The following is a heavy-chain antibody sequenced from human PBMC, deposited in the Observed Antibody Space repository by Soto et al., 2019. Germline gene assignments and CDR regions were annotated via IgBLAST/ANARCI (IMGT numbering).Heavy chain of an antibody. CDR1: GGTFSSYA. CDR2: IIPIFGTA. J-gene: IGHJ6*02. Sequence: ASVKVSCKASGGTFSSYAISWVRQAPGQGLEWMGGIIPIFGTANYAQKFQGRVTITADESTSTAYMELSSLRSEDTAVYYCARDRFSDFWSGYVEPYYYYGMDVWGQGTTVTVSS. D-gene: IGHD3-3*01. V-gene: IGHV1-69*13. CDR3: ARDRFSDFWSGYVEPYYYYGMDV.